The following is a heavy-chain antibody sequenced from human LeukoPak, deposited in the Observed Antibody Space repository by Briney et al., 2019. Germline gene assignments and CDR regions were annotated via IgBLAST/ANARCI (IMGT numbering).Heavy chain of an antibody. CDR2: ISSSSSAI. CDR3: AQRGGTDH. D-gene: IGHD2-15*01. Sequence: PGGSLRLSCAASGFTFSRFGMNWVSQAPGKGLEWISYISSSSSAIYYADSVKGRFTISRDNAKNSLYLQMSSLRDEDTAVYYCAQRGGTDHWGQGTLVTVSS. V-gene: IGHV3-48*02. CDR1: GFTFSRFG. J-gene: IGHJ4*02.